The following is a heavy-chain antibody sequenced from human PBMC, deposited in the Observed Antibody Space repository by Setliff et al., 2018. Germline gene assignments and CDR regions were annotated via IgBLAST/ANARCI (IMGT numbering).Heavy chain of an antibody. D-gene: IGHD1-1*01. Sequence: SETLSLTCTVSGGSISSSSHYWGWIRQPPGKGLEWIGSIYYTGSTYYNQSLKSRVTMSVDTSKRQFSLKLGSATAADTAVYYCARDMGQPYYFESWGLGTLVTVSS. CDR3: ARDMGQPYYFES. CDR2: IYYTGST. V-gene: IGHV4-39*07. CDR1: GGSISSSSHY. J-gene: IGHJ4*02.